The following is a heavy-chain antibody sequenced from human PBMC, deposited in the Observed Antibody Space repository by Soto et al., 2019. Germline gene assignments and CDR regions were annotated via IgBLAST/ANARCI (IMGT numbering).Heavy chain of an antibody. J-gene: IGHJ4*02. D-gene: IGHD2-15*01. CDR1: GYTFTSYA. CDR3: ASPGYCSGGSCYYPFDY. V-gene: IGHV1-3*01. CDR2: NNAGNGNT. Sequence: ASVKVSCKASGYTFTSYAMHWVRQAPGQRLEWMGWNNAGNGNTKYSQKFQGRVIITRDTSASTAYMELSSLRSEDTAVFYCASPGYCSGGSCYYPFDYWGQGTLVTVSS.